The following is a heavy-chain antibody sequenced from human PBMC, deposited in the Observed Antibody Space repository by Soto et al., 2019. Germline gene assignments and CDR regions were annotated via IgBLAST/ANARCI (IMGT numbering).Heavy chain of an antibody. Sequence: ASVKVSSKASRYTFTNYGITWARQAPGQGLEWMGWISAYNGNTHYTQRLQGRVTMTTDTSTSTAYMELRGLRSDDTAVYYCATVRQLVGYFYYYLDVWGKGTTVTGSS. D-gene: IGHD6-6*01. J-gene: IGHJ6*03. CDR3: ATVRQLVGYFYYYLDV. CDR2: ISAYNGNT. CDR1: RYTFTNYG. V-gene: IGHV1-18*01.